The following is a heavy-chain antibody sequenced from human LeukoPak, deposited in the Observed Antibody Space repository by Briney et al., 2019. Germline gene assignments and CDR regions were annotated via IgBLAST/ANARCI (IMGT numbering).Heavy chain of an antibody. CDR3: AKCRYGDYAFFDY. CDR2: ISWNSGSI. V-gene: IGHV3-9*01. Sequence: GRSLRLSCAASGFTFSRYAMHWVRQAPGKGLEWVSGISWNSGSIGYADSVKGRFTISRDNAKNSLYLQMNSLRAEDTALYYCAKCRYGDYAFFDYWGQGTLVTVSS. D-gene: IGHD4-17*01. CDR1: GFTFSRYA. J-gene: IGHJ4*02.